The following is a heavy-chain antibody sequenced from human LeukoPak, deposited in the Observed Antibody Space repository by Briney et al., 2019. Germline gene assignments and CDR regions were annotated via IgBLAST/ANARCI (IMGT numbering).Heavy chain of an antibody. Sequence: GESLKISCKGSGYSFTSHWIGWVRQMPGKGLEWMEIIYPGDSETRYSPSLQGQVTISADKSISTAYLQWSSLKASDTAMYYCARPTSSGYYNTVFDYWGQGTLVTVSS. CDR3: ARPTSSGYYNTVFDY. V-gene: IGHV5-51*01. CDR2: IYPGDSET. D-gene: IGHD3-22*01. J-gene: IGHJ4*02. CDR1: GYSFTSHW.